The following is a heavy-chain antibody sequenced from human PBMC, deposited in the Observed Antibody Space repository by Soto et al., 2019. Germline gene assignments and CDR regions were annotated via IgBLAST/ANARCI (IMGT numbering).Heavy chain of an antibody. Sequence: GASVKVSCKASDYTFTTYGISWVRQAPGQGLEWLRWINTHNGNTNYAQNLQVRVIMTADTSTSTAYMELRSLRSDDTAVYYCARDTDLKLRYFDWPWPYYYFGMDVWGQGTTVTVSS. CDR2: INTHNGNT. J-gene: IGHJ6*02. D-gene: IGHD3-9*01. V-gene: IGHV1-18*01. CDR1: DYTFTTYG. CDR3: ARDTDLKLRYFDWPWPYYYFGMDV.